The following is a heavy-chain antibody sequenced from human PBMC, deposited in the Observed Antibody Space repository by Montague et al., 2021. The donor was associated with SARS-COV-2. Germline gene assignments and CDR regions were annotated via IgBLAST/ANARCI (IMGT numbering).Heavy chain of an antibody. CDR3: ASVPRYDVLSGTVNEGFDY. CDR1: GGSISGYY. V-gene: IGHV4-34*01. J-gene: IGHJ4*01. CDR2: ITYSGST. D-gene: IGHD3-3*01. Sequence: SETLSLTCAAYGGSISGYYWSWIRQPPGKGLQWIGEITYSGSTNYNPSLKSRVTVSVDTSKNHFPLNLRSVTAADTAVYYCASVPRYDVLSGTVNEGFDYWGQGTPVTVSS.